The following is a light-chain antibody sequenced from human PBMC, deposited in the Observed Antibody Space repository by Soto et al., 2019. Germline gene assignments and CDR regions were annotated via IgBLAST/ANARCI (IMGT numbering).Light chain of an antibody. Sequence: QSALTQPASVSGSPGQSITISCIGTSSDVGAYDLVSWYQQHPGTAPRLIIYENIRRPSTITSRFSGSKSGNTASLTISGLRAEDEATYHCCSYAGNRIFIFGGWTKVTVL. CDR3: CSYAGNRIFI. CDR1: SSDVGAYDL. J-gene: IGLJ2*01. V-gene: IGLV2-23*01. CDR2: ENI.